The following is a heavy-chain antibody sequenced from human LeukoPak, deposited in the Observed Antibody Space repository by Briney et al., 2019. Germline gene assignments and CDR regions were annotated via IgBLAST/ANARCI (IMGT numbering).Heavy chain of an antibody. V-gene: IGHV3-11*01. CDR2: ITNSGDFV. CDR1: GFRFSGHY. D-gene: IGHD2-15*01. Sequence: PGGSLRLSCAVSGFRFSGHYMSWIRQAPGKGLEWISYITNSGDFVNYADSVKGRFTISRDNAKNSLYLQMNSLRAVDTAVYYLARQAQATPGLWGQGTVVTVFS. CDR3: ARQAQATPGL. J-gene: IGHJ4*02.